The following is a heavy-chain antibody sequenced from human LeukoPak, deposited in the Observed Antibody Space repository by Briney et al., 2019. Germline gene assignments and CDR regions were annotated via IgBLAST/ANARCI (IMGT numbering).Heavy chain of an antibody. CDR1: GFTFSSDA. J-gene: IGHJ4*02. CDR3: VKGRSPLDY. CDR2: IIGGGGIT. Sequence: GGSLRLSCAASGFTFSSDAMSWVRQAPGKGLEWVSGIIGGGGITYYADFVRGRFTISRDTSKNTLHLQMRSLRVEDTAVYYCVKGRSPLDYWGQGTLVTVSS. V-gene: IGHV3-23*01.